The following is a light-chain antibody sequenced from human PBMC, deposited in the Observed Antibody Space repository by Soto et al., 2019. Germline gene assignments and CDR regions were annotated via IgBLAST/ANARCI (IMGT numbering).Light chain of an antibody. CDR3: SSYTSSNTFV. Sequence: QPALTQPPSVSGSPGQSVTISCTGTSSDVERYNRVSWYQQPPGTAPKLMIYEVSNRPSGVPDRFSGSKSGNTASLTISGLQAEDEADYYCSSYTSSNTFVFGTGTKVTVL. J-gene: IGLJ1*01. CDR1: SSDVERYNR. V-gene: IGLV2-18*02. CDR2: EVS.